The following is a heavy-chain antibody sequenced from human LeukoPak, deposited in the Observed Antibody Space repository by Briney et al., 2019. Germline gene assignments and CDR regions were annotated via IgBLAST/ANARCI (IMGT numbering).Heavy chain of an antibody. D-gene: IGHD4-17*01. J-gene: IGHJ3*02. Sequence: ASVKVSCKASGYTFTSYGISWVRQAPGQGLEWMGWISAYNGNTNYAQKLQGRVTMTTDTSTSTAYMELRSLRSDDPAVYYCARGGNDYGDYPDAFDIWGQGTMVTVSS. V-gene: IGHV1-18*01. CDR2: ISAYNGNT. CDR1: GYTFTSYG. CDR3: ARGGNDYGDYPDAFDI.